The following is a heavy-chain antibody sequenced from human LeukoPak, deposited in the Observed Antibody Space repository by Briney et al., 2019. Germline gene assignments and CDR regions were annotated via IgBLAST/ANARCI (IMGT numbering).Heavy chain of an antibody. J-gene: IGHJ4*02. V-gene: IGHV1-2*02. D-gene: IGHD2-2*01. Sequence: ASVKVSCKASGYTFTGYYMHWVRQAPGQGLEWMGWINPNSGGTNYAQKFQGRVTMTRDTPISTAYMELSRLRSDDTAVYYCARALPYCSSTSCYHWAPFDSWGQGTLVTVSS. CDR2: INPNSGGT. CDR1: GYTFTGYY. CDR3: ARALPYCSSTSCYHWAPFDS.